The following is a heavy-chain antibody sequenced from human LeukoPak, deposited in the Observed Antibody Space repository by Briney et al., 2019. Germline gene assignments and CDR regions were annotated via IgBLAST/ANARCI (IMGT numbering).Heavy chain of an antibody. D-gene: IGHD3-22*01. CDR1: GYTFTSYD. Sequence: ASVKVSCKASGYTFTSYDINWVRQATGQGLEWMGWMNPNSGNTGYAQKFQGRVTMTRNTSISTAYMELSSLRSEDTAVYYCARGPYCYDSSGYYGAFDIWGQGTMVTVSS. J-gene: IGHJ3*02. CDR2: MNPNSGNT. CDR3: ARGPYCYDSSGYYGAFDI. V-gene: IGHV1-8*01.